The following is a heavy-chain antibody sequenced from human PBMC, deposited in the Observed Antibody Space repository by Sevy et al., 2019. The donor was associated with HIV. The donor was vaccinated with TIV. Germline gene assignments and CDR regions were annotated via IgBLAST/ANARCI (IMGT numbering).Heavy chain of an antibody. V-gene: IGHV3-74*01. J-gene: IGHJ3*02. CDR3: AREITPSASSGKDAFDI. CDR1: GFSFSTYY. CDR2: INRDGSST. Sequence: GGSLRLSCAASGFSFSTYYIHWVRQAPGKGLVWASRINRDGSSTSYADSVKGRFTISRDNAKNTVYLQMSSLRDDDTAVYYCAREITPSASSGKDAFDIWGQGTMVTVSS. D-gene: IGHD6-6*01.